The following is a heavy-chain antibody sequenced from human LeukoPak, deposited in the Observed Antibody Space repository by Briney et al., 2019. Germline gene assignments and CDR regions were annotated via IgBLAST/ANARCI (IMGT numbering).Heavy chain of an antibody. CDR3: ARAYYYDSSGYYVYYFDY. CDR1: GGSISRGGYS. J-gene: IGHJ4*02. Sequence: SETLSLTCAVSGGSISRGGYSWSWIRQPPGKGLEWIGCIYQSGTTYYNPSLKSRVTISVDRSKNQFSLKLSSVTAADTAVYYCARAYYYDSSGYYVYYFDYWGQGTLVTVSS. CDR2: IYQSGTT. V-gene: IGHV4-30-2*01. D-gene: IGHD3-22*01.